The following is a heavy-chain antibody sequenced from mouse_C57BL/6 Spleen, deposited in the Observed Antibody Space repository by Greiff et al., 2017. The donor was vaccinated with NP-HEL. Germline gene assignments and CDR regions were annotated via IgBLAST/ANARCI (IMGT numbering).Heavy chain of an antibody. CDR1: GYTFTSYW. CDR3: ARRLYCYGSSYDGYFDV. CDR2: IYHSDSES. V-gene: IGHV1-61*01. Sequence: QVQLQQPGAELVRPGSSVKLSCTASGYTFTSYWMDWVKQRPGQGLEWIGNIYHSDSESHSNQKFKDQAKFTVAKSSSTAYMQLSSLTSENSAVYDGARRLYCYGSSYDGYFDVWGTGTTVTVSS. J-gene: IGHJ1*03. D-gene: IGHD1-1*01.